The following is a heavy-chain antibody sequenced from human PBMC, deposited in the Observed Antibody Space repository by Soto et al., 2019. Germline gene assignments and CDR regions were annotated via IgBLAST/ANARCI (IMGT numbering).Heavy chain of an antibody. CDR1: GFSLSTSGVG. J-gene: IGHJ5*02. Sequence: SGPTLVKPTQTLTLTCTFSGFSLSTSGVGVGWIRQPPGKALEWLALIYWDDDKRYSPSLKSRLTITKDTSKNQVVLTMTNMDPVDAATYYCALVIAAAGPRWFDPWGQGTLVTVSS. CDR3: ALVIAAAGPRWFDP. V-gene: IGHV2-5*02. CDR2: IYWDDDK. D-gene: IGHD6-13*01.